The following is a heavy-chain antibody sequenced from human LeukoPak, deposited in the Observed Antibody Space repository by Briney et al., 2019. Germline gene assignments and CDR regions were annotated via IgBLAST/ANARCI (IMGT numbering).Heavy chain of an antibody. CDR2: IYSGGTA. CDR1: GFIVSSNY. J-gene: IGHJ4*02. CDR3: AREYHEYYYDSSGSLTFDY. V-gene: IGHV3-53*01. D-gene: IGHD3-22*01. Sequence: GGSLRLSCVASGFIVSSNYMSWVRQAPGKGLEWISIIYSGGTAFYADSVKGRFTISRDNAKNSLYLQMNSLRAEDTAVYYCAREYHEYYYDSSGSLTFDYWGQGTLVTVSS.